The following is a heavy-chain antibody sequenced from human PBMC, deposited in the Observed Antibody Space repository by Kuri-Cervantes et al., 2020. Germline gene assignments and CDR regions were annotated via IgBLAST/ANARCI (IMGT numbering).Heavy chain of an antibody. Sequence: SCAVSGGSISSSNWWSWVRQPPGKGLEWIGEINHSGSTNYNPSLKSRVTISVDTSKNQFSLKLSSVTAADTAVYYCARDGWGRGHERKFDYWGQGTLVTVSS. D-gene: IGHD2-8*02. CDR3: ARDGWGRGHERKFDY. J-gene: IGHJ4*02. CDR2: INHSGST. CDR1: GGSISSSNW. V-gene: IGHV4-4*02.